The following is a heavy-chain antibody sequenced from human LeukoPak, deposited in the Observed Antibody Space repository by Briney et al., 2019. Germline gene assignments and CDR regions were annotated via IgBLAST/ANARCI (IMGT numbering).Heavy chain of an antibody. CDR3: ARGDYYDDYYYYYMDV. V-gene: IGHV1-18*01. D-gene: IGHD3-22*01. CDR2: ISAYNGNT. CDR1: GYTFTSYG. Sequence: ASVKVSCKASGYTFTSYGISWVRQAPGQGLEWMGWISAYNGNTNYAQKLQGRVTMTTDTSTSTAYMELRSLRSDDTAVYYCARGDYYDDYYYYYMDVWGKGTTVTVSS. J-gene: IGHJ6*03.